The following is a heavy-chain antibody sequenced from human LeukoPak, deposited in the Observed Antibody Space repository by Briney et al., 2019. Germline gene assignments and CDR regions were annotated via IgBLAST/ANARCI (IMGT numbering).Heavy chain of an antibody. CDR2: IYTSGST. CDR3: ARGSFGRGWYYFDY. D-gene: IGHD6-19*01. V-gene: IGHV4-4*07. Sequence: SETLSLTCTVSGGSISSYYWSWIRQPAVKGLEWIGRIYTSGSTNYNPSLKSRVTMSVDTSKNQFSLKLSSVTAADTAVYYCARGSFGRGWYYFDYWGQGTLVTVS. CDR1: GGSISSYY. J-gene: IGHJ4*02.